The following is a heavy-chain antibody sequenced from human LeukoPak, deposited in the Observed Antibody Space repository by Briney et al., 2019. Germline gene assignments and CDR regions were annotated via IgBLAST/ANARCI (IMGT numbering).Heavy chain of an antibody. J-gene: IGHJ4*02. V-gene: IGHV4-30-4*01. D-gene: IGHD6-19*01. CDR3: ARLSTAFTSGQNSDY. Sequence: KTSETLSLTCTVSGVPINSGDYYWSWIRQPPGKGLEWIGYIYYSGGTSYSPSLEGRLTMSVSTSKNQFSLKLSFVTAADTAVYYCARLSTAFTSGQNSDYWGQGALVTVSS. CDR1: GVPINSGDYY. CDR2: IYYSGGT.